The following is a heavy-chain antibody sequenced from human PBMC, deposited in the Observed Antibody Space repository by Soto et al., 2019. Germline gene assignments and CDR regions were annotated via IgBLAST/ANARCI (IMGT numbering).Heavy chain of an antibody. V-gene: IGHV2-5*02. D-gene: IGHD3-3*01. Sequence: QITLNESGPTVVRPTETLTLTGRFSGFSLTTSGVGVGWIRQSLGKAPGWLALIFWDDDKRYSASLKSRLTITKDTSKNQVVLTVSDLDPTDTATYYCAHRVLRTVFGLVTTTAIYFDFWGQGTPVAVSS. CDR1: GFSLTTSGVG. CDR3: AHRVLRTVFGLVTTTAIYFDF. J-gene: IGHJ4*02. CDR2: IFWDDDK.